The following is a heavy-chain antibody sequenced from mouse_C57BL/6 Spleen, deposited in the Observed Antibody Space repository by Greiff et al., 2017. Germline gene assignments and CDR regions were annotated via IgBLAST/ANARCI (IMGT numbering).Heavy chain of an antibody. CDR2: ISSGGDYI. Sequence: EVKLMESGEGLVKPGGSLKLSCAASGFTFSSYAMSWVRQTPEKRLEWVAYISSGGDYIYYADTVKGRFTISRDNARNTLYLQMSSLKSEDTAMYYCTRVYGSTPSYFDVWCTGTTVTVSS. J-gene: IGHJ1*03. CDR1: GFTFSSYA. D-gene: IGHD1-1*01. CDR3: TRVYGSTPSYFDV. V-gene: IGHV5-9-1*02.